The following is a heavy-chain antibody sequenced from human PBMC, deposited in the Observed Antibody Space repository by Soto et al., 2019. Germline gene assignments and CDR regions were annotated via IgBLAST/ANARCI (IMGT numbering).Heavy chain of an antibody. CDR2: ISSSSSTI. V-gene: IGHV3-48*01. Sequence: PGGSLRLSCAASGFPFSSYSMNWVRQAPGKGLEWVSYISSSSSTIYYADSVKGRFTISRDNAKNSLYLQMNSLRAEDTAVYYCAREEARYDILTGYSDWGQGTLVTVSS. J-gene: IGHJ4*02. CDR1: GFPFSSYS. D-gene: IGHD3-9*01. CDR3: AREEARYDILTGYSD.